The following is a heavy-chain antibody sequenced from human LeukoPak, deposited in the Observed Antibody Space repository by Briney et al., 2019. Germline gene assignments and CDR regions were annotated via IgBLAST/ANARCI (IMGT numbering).Heavy chain of an antibody. CDR2: IRYDGSNK. D-gene: IGHD2-15*01. J-gene: IGHJ4*02. Sequence: GGSLRLSCAASGFTFSSYSMNWVRQAPGKGLEWVAFIRYDGSNKYYADSVKGRFTISRDNSKNTLYLQMNSLRAEDTAVYYCAKDVVVVAATGNYFDYWGQGTLVTVSS. CDR1: GFTFSSYS. V-gene: IGHV3-30*02. CDR3: AKDVVVVAATGNYFDY.